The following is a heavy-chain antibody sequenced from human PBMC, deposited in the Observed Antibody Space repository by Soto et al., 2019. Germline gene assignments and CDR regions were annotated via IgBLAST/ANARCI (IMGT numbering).Heavy chain of an antibody. D-gene: IGHD3-10*01. CDR3: ARGRPRRSITP. V-gene: IGHV4-34*01. CDR1: GGSFSGYY. J-gene: IGHJ4*02. CDR2: INHSGST. Sequence: SETLSLTCAVYGGSFSGYYWSWIRQPPGKGLEWIGEINHSGSTNYNPSLKSRVTISVDTSKNQFSLKLSSATAADTAVYYCARGRPRRSITPWGQGTLVTVSS.